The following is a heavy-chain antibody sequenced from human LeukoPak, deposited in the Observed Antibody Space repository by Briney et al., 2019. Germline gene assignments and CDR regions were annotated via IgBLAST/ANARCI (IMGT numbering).Heavy chain of an antibody. CDR3: ARDVKGAATAFDI. Sequence: GGSLRLSCAASGFTVSSNYMSWVRQAPGKELEWVSVIYSGGSTYYADSVKGRFTISRDNSKNTLCLQMNSLRAEDTAVYYCARDVKGAATAFDIWGQGTMVTVSS. J-gene: IGHJ3*02. D-gene: IGHD1-26*01. V-gene: IGHV3-66*01. CDR2: IYSGGST. CDR1: GFTVSSNY.